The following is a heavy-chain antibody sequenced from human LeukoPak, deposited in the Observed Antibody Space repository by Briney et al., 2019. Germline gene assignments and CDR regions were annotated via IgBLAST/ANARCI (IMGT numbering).Heavy chain of an antibody. CDR2: ISYDGSNK. Sequence: PGGSLRLSCAASGFTFSSYAMHWVRQAPGKGLEWVAVISYDGSNKYYADSVKGRFTISRDNSKNTLYLQMNSLRAEDTAVYYCASFDSTGTTGGLPFDIWGQGTMVTVSS. J-gene: IGHJ3*02. V-gene: IGHV3-30-3*01. CDR1: GFTFSSYA. D-gene: IGHD1-7*01. CDR3: ASFDSTGTTGGLPFDI.